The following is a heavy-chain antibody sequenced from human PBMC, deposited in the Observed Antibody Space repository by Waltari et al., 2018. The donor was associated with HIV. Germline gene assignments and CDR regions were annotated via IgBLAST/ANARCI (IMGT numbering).Heavy chain of an antibody. CDR1: VGTFSSYA. V-gene: IGHV1-69*04. Sequence: QVQLVQSGAAVKKPGSSVKVSCKASVGTFSSYAISWVRQAPGQGLEWMGRIIPILGIANYAQKFQGRVTITADKSTSTAYMELSSLRSEDTAVYYCARDTSRNYFDYWGQGTLVTVSS. CDR2: IIPILGIA. CDR3: ARDTSRNYFDY. J-gene: IGHJ4*02.